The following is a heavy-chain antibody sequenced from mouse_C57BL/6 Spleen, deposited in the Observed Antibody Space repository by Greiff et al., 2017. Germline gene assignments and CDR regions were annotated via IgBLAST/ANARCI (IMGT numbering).Heavy chain of an antibody. D-gene: IGHD1-1*01. V-gene: IGHV7-3*01. CDR1: GFTFTDYY. CDR3: ARYYYGSGDFDY. J-gene: IGHJ2*01. Sequence: EVKLMESGGGLVQPGGSLSLSCAASGFTFTDYYMSWVRQPPGKALAWLGFIRNKANGYTTEYSASVKGRFTISRDNSQSILYLQMNALRAEDSATYYCARYYYGSGDFDYWGQGTTLTVSS. CDR2: IRNKANGYTT.